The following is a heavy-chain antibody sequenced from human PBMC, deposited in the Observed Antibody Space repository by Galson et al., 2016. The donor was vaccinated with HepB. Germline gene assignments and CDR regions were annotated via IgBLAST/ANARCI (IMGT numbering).Heavy chain of an antibody. CDR2: IFYSART. J-gene: IGHJ4*02. CDR3: ARGYTSGEYCFDY. D-gene: IGHD5-18*01. V-gene: IGHV4-39*01. Sequence: SETLSLTCSVSGGSIRTSSYYWGWVRQPPGKGLQWIGNIFYSARTYYNPSLKSRVTVSVDTSKNQFSLRLTSVTAADTAMYYCARGYTSGEYCFDYWGQGTLVTVSS. CDR1: GGSIRTSSYY.